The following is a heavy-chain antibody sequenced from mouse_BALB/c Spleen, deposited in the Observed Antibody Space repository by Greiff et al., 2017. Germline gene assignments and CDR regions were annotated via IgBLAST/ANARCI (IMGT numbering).Heavy chain of an antibody. CDR2: ISSGSSTI. V-gene: IGHV5-17*02. CDR1: GFTFSSFG. D-gene: IGHD2-14*01. J-gene: IGHJ2*01. CDR3: AREGYRYRFDY. Sequence: DVHLVESGGGLVQPGGSRKLSCAASGFTFSSFGMHWVRQAPEKGLEWVAYISSGSSTIYYADTVKGRFTISRDNPKNTLFLQMTSLRSEDTAMYYCAREGYRYRFDYWGQGTTLTVSS.